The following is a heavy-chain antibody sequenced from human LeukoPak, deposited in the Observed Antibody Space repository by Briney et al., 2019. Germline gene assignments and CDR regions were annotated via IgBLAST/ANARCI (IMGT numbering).Heavy chain of an antibody. J-gene: IGHJ5*02. D-gene: IGHD3-22*01. CDR3: ARGAYYDSSGFRWFDP. CDR2: ISSSASYI. Sequence: GGSLRLSCAASGFTFNTYTMNWVHQAPGKGLEWVSSISSSASYISYADSVKGRFTISKDNAKNSLYLQMNSLRVEDTAVYYCARGAYYDSSGFRWFDPWGQGTLVTVSS. V-gene: IGHV3-21*01. CDR1: GFTFNTYT.